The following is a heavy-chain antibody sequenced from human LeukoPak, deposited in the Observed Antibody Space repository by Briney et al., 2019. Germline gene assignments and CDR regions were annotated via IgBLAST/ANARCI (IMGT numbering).Heavy chain of an antibody. CDR2: ISSSSSYT. CDR3: ARSNYGDYVGYFDY. CDR1: GFTFSDYY. D-gene: IGHD4-17*01. V-gene: IGHV3-11*06. Sequence: PGGSLRLSCAASGFTFSDYYMSWIRQAPGKGLEWVSYISSSSSYTNYADFVKGRFTISRDNAKNSLYLQMNSLRAEDTAVYYCARSNYGDYVGYFDYWGQGTLVTVSS. J-gene: IGHJ4*02.